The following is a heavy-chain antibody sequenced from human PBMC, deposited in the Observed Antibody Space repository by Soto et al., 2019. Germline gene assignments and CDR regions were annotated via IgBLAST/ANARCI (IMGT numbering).Heavy chain of an antibody. J-gene: IGHJ4*02. D-gene: IGHD3-22*01. CDR3: ARENYYDSSADY. CDR1: GGSISSGGYY. V-gene: IGHV4-31*03. CDR2: IYYSGST. Sequence: SETLSLTCTVSGGSISSGGYYWSWIRQHPGKGLEWIGYIYYSGSTYYNPSLKSRVTISVDTSKNQLSLKLSSVTAADTAVYYCARENYYDSSADYWGQGTLVTVS.